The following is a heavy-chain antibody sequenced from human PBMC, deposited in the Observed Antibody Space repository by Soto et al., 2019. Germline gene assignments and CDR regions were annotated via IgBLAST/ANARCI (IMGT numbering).Heavy chain of an antibody. J-gene: IGHJ3*02. CDR3: AKERFYDASDAFDI. Sequence: GGSLSLSCAASGFTFSTYSMNWVRQAPGKGRGWVSSISSSSNYIYYADSVKGRFTISRDNAKNSLYLQMNSLRAEDTAVYYCAKERFYDASDAFDIWGQGKMVTGSS. CDR1: GFTFSTYS. D-gene: IGHD3-22*01. V-gene: IGHV3-21*01. CDR2: ISSSSNYI.